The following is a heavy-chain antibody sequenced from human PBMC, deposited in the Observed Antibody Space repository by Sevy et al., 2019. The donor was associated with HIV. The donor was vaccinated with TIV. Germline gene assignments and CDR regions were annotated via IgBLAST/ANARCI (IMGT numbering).Heavy chain of an antibody. CDR1: GCTFSSYS. CDR3: ARGYCSSTSCYGPVYYYYYYGMDV. CDR2: ISSSSSYI. Sequence: GGSLRLSCAASGCTFSSYSMNWVRQAPGKGLEWVSSISSSSSYIYYADSVKGRFTISRDNAKNSLYLQMNSLRAEDTAVYYCARGYCSSTSCYGPVYYYYYYGMDVWGQGTTVTVSS. V-gene: IGHV3-21*01. J-gene: IGHJ6*02. D-gene: IGHD2-2*01.